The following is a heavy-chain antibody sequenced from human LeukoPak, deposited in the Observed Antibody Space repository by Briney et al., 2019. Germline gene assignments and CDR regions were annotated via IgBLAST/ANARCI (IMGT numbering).Heavy chain of an antibody. CDR3: ARALKPYGSSGTTYAFDI. CDR1: GFTFSSHS. Sequence: NPGGSLRLSCAASGFTFSSHSMTWVRQAPGKGLESVSSISSSSNYIYYADSVKGRFTISRDNAKNSVSLQMNSLRAEDTAVYYCARALKPYGSSGTTYAFDIWGQGTMVTVSS. J-gene: IGHJ3*02. CDR2: ISSSSNYI. D-gene: IGHD6-25*01. V-gene: IGHV3-21*06.